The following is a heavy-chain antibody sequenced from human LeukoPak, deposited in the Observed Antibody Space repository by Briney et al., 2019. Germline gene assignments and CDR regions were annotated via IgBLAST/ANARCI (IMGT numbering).Heavy chain of an antibody. CDR2: VYSDGST. V-gene: IGHV3-53*01. J-gene: IGHJ6*02. Sequence: GGSLRLSCAASGFTVSSNYMSWVRQAPGKGLEWVSSVYSDGSTNYADSAKGRFTMSRDNSKNTLYLQMNSLRAEDTAVYYCARERVYHSSGGGLSEALLWYYYGMDVWGQGTTVTVSS. CDR1: GFTVSSNY. CDR3: ARERVYHSSGGGLSEALLWYYYGMDV. D-gene: IGHD3-10*01.